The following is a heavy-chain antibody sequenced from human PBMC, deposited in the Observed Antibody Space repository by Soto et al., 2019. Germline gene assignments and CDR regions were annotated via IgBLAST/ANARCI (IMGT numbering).Heavy chain of an antibody. J-gene: IGHJ4*02. D-gene: IGHD1-7*01. Sequence: LTLTCTFSGLTFSNYAMSWVRQAPGGGLEWVSSMSGSSSTTYYADSVRGRFTISRDRSKDTLYLQMSSLRAEDTALYYCAKNQERELPRVIDFWGQGTLVTVSS. CDR1: GLTFSNYA. CDR3: AKNQERELPRVIDF. V-gene: IGHV3-23*01. CDR2: MSGSSSTT.